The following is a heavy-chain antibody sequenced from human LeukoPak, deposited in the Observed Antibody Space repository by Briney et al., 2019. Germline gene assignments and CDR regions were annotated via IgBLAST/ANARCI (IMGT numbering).Heavy chain of an antibody. V-gene: IGHV4-61*01. D-gene: IGHD6-13*01. Sequence: ETLSLTCTVSGGSVSSGSYYWSWIRLPPGKRLEWIGYIYYSVTTNYNPSLKSRVTISVDRSKNQFSLKLSSVTTADTAVYYCARERVSSSWYGGWFDPWGQGTLVTVSS. J-gene: IGHJ5*02. CDR3: ARERVSSSWYGGWFDP. CDR1: GGSVSSGSYY. CDR2: IYYSVTT.